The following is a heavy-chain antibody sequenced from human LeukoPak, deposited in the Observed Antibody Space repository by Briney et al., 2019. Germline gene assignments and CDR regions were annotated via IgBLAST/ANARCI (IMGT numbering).Heavy chain of an antibody. Sequence: SETLSLTCAVYGGSFSGYYWSWIRQPPGKGLEWIGEINHSGSTNYNPSLKSRVTISVDTSKNQFSLKLSSVTAADTAVYYCARRAPYSSGWYGGHRWFDPWGQGTLVTVSS. CDR1: GGSFSGYY. J-gene: IGHJ5*02. D-gene: IGHD6-19*01. V-gene: IGHV4-34*01. CDR2: INHSGST. CDR3: ARRAPYSSGWYGGHRWFDP.